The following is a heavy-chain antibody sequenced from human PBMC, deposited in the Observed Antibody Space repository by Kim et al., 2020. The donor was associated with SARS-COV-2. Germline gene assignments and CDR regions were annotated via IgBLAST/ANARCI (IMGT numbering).Heavy chain of an antibody. CDR1: GYTFTSYG. J-gene: IGHJ2*01. Sequence: ASVKVSCKASGYTFTSYGISWVRQAPGQGLEWMGWISAYNGNTNYAQKLQGRVTMTTDTSTSTAYMELRSLRSDDTAVYYCARATDYGDYDLNWYFDLWGRGTLVTVSS. V-gene: IGHV1-18*01. D-gene: IGHD4-17*01. CDR2: ISAYNGNT. CDR3: ARATDYGDYDLNWYFDL.